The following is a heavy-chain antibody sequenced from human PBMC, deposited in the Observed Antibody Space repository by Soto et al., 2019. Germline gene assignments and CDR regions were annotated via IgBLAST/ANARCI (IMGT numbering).Heavy chain of an antibody. CDR2: ISPYNGNT. CDR1: GYTFTSYG. J-gene: IGHJ6*02. D-gene: IGHD3-16*01. Sequence: QVQLVQSGAEVKKPGASVKVSCKASGYTFTSYGISWVRQAPGQGLEWMGWISPYNGNTNYAQKLQGRVTMTTDTAPSTAYMGMGSLRSDDTAGYYCARGIGGYFGVDYYYGMDVWGQGTTVTVSS. CDR3: ARGIGGYFGVDYYYGMDV. V-gene: IGHV1-18*01.